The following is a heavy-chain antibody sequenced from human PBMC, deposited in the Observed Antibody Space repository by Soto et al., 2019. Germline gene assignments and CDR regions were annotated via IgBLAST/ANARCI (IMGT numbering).Heavy chain of an antibody. V-gene: IGHV1-69*01. CDR1: GGTFSSYA. D-gene: IGHD2-15*01. Sequence: QVQLVQSGAEVKKPGSSVTVSCKASGGTFSSYAISWVRQAPGQGLEWMGGIIPIFGTANYAQKFQGRVTITADESTSTAYMELSSLRSEDTAVYYCARDFFRGCSGGSCYSSFDYWGQGTLVNVSS. J-gene: IGHJ4*02. CDR2: IIPIFGTA. CDR3: ARDFFRGCSGGSCYSSFDY.